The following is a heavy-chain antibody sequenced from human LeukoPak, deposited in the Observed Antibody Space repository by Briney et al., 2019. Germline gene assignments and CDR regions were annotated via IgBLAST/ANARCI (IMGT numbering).Heavy chain of an antibody. CDR3: ARNRLYGSGSGDFDY. J-gene: IGHJ4*02. D-gene: IGHD3-10*01. CDR1: GGSVSRGSYY. V-gene: IGHV4-61*01. Sequence: SETLSLTCTVSGGSVSRGSYYWNWIRQPPGKGLEWIGYIYNSGSTNYSPSLKSRVTISVDTSKNQFSLRLSSVTPADTAVYYCARNRLYGSGSGDFDYWGQGTLVTVSS. CDR2: IYNSGST.